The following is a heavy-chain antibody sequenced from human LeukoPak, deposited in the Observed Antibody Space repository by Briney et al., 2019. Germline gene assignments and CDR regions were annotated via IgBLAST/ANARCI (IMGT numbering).Heavy chain of an antibody. J-gene: IGHJ4*02. CDR3: ARDSYYGGTQDY. V-gene: IGHV3-48*03. CDR1: GFLFSSYE. Sequence: GGSLRLSCAASGFLFSSYEMNWVRQAPGKGLEWVSYISTSGGTIYYANSVKGRFTISRDNAKNSLYLQMNSLRAEDTAVYYCARDSYYGGTQDYWGQGTLVTVSS. D-gene: IGHD4-23*01. CDR2: ISTSGGTI.